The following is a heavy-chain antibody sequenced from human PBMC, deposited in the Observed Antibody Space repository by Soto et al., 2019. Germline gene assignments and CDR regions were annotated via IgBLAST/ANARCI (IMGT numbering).Heavy chain of an antibody. J-gene: IGHJ6*02. Sequence: QVTLKESGPVLVKPTETLTLTCTVSGFSLSNARMGVSWIRQPPGKALEWLAHIFSNDEKSYSTSLKSRLTISNYTTKRQVVLTMTNMDPVDTATYYCARMALGYCSGGSCSGSYYYYGMDVWGQGTTVTVSS. CDR1: GFSLSNARMG. V-gene: IGHV2-26*01. D-gene: IGHD2-15*01. CDR3: ARMALGYCSGGSCSGSYYYYGMDV. CDR2: IFSNDEK.